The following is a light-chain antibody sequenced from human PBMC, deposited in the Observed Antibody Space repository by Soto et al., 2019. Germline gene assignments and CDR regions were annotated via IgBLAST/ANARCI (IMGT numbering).Light chain of an antibody. Sequence: QSVLTQPASVSGSPGQSITISCTGTSSDVGSYNPVPWYQQHPGKAPKLMIYEVSKRPSGVSNRFSGSKSGNTASLTISGLQAEDEADYYCCSYAGSRWVFGGGTKVTVL. CDR2: EVS. V-gene: IGLV2-23*02. CDR3: CSYAGSRWV. J-gene: IGLJ3*02. CDR1: SSDVGSYNP.